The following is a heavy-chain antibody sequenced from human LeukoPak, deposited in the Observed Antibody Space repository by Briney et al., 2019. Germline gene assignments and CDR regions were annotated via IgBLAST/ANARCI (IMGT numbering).Heavy chain of an antibody. CDR2: IYYSGST. V-gene: IGHV4-59*08. D-gene: IGHD6-13*01. J-gene: IGHJ5*02. CDR1: GGSISSYY. Sequence: SETLSLTCTVSGGSISSYYWCWIWQPPRKGKEWVRYIYYSGSTNYHPALKSRVTISVDTTKNQFSLKLSSVTAADTAVYYCASAPIAAAGTLFDPWGQGTLVTVSS. CDR3: ASAPIAAAGTLFDP.